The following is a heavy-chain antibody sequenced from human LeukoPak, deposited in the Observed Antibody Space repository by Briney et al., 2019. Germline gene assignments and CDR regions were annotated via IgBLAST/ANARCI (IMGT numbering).Heavy chain of an antibody. D-gene: IGHD1-1*01. J-gene: IGHJ4*02. CDR3: AKGQELDDGVFDS. V-gene: IGHV3-23*01. Sequence: GGSLRLSWAASGFTFSSNAMTWVRQAPGKGLEWVSTIRGNGDSTHYADSVKGRFTISRDNSKDTLYLQMNSMRGEDSAIYYCAKGQELDDGVFDSWGQGTLVTVSS. CDR2: IRGNGDST. CDR1: GFTFSSNA.